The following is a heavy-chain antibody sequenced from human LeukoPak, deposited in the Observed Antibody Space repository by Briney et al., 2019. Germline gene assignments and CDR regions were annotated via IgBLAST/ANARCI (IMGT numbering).Heavy chain of an antibody. V-gene: IGHV4-31*03. D-gene: IGHD2-2*01. CDR3: ARSRSTLDAFDI. CDR1: GGSISSGGYY. J-gene: IGHJ3*02. Sequence: SETLSLTCTVSGGSISSGGYYWSWIRQHPGKGLEWIGYIYYSGSTYYNPSLKSRVTISVDTSKNQFSLKLSSVTAADTAVYYCARSRSTLDAFDIWGQGTMVTVSS. CDR2: IYYSGST.